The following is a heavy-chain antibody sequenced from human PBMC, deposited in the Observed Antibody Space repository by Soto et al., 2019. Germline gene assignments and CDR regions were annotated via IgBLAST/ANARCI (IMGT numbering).Heavy chain of an antibody. CDR3: ARESEDLTSNFDY. J-gene: IGHJ4*02. CDR1: GFSFSAYG. V-gene: IGHV3-23*01. CDR2: ISGGGGTI. Sequence: EVQLLESGGALEQPGGSLTLSCAVSGFSFSAYGMSWVRQAPGKGLEWISFISGGGGTIYYADSVKGRFISSRDNSKNTLYLQMTSLSVDDTAVYYCARESEDLTSNFDYWGQGTLVTVSS.